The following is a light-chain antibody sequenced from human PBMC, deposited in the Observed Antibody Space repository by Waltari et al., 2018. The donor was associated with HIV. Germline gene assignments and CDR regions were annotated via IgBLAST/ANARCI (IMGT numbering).Light chain of an antibody. CDR2: DTT. CDR3: LLSFNGVVV. J-gene: IGLJ2*01. V-gene: IGLV7-46*01. Sequence: QAVVTPEPSLTVSPGGTVTLTCASSTGAVTSGPCPYWFQRRPCQAPNTLIYDTTNRHSWTPARFSGSLLGGKAALTLSGAQFEDEADYFCLLSFNGVVVFGGGTTLTVL. CDR1: TGAVTSGPC.